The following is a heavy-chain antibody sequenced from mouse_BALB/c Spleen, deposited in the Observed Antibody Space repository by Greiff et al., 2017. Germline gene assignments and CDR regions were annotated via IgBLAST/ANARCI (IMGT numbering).Heavy chain of an antibody. Sequence: EVQVEESGAGLVQPGGSLKLSCAASGFTFSSYGMHWVRQAPEKGLEWVAYISSGSSTIYYAAKVKGRFTITRDKPKNTLFLQMTSLRSEDTAMYYYARDKVSRDYYAMDYWGQGTSVTVSS. J-gene: IGHJ4*01. D-gene: IGHD1-3*01. CDR2: ISSGSSTI. CDR3: ARDKVSRDYYAMDY. V-gene: IGHV5-17*02. CDR1: GFTFSSYG.